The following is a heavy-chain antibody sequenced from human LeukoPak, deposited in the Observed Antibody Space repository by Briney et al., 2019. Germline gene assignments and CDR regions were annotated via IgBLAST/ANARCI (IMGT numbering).Heavy chain of an antibody. J-gene: IGHJ4*02. CDR1: GSSISSWY. CDR3: ARETSLVGYSGGLGFNY. D-gene: IGHD6-19*01. Sequence: SETLSLTCTVSGSSISSWYWSWIRQPPGKGLEWIGHFYDGGSTNYNPSLKSRVIISVDTSKSQFSLKLSSVTAANTAVYYCARETSLVGYSGGLGFNYWGQGTLVTVSS. CDR2: FYDGGST. V-gene: IGHV4-59*01.